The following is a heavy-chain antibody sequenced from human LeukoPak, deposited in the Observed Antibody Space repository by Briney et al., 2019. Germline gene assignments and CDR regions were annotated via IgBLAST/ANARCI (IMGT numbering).Heavy chain of an antibody. Sequence: GGSLRLSCAASGFTFDDYAMHWVRQAPGKGLEWVSLISWDGGSTYYADSVKGRFTISRDNSKNSLYLQMNSLRAEDTALYYCAKDTSYYYDSSGYCVDYWGQGTLVTVSS. CDR2: ISWDGGST. D-gene: IGHD3-22*01. CDR1: GFTFDDYA. J-gene: IGHJ4*02. V-gene: IGHV3-43D*03. CDR3: AKDTSYYYDSSGYCVDY.